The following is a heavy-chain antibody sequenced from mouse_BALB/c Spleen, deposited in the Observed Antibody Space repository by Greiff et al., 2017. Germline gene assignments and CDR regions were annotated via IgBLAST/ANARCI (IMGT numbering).Heavy chain of an antibody. J-gene: IGHJ3*01. V-gene: IGHV1-7*01. CDR1: GYTFTSYW. CDR3: ARSDYGSSYPIAY. D-gene: IGHD1-1*01. CDR2: INPSTGYT. Sequence: QVQLKQSGAELAKPGASVKMSCKASGYTFTSYWMHWVKQRPGQGLEWIGYINPSTGYTEYNQKFKDKATLTADKSSSTAYMQLSSLTSEDSAVYYCARSDYGSSYPIAYWGQGTLVTVSA.